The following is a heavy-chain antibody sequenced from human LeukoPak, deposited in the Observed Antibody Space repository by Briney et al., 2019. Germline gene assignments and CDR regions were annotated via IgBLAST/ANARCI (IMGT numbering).Heavy chain of an antibody. D-gene: IGHD6-13*01. CDR1: GYSFTSYW. J-gene: IGHJ6*02. CDR2: IYPGDPDT. Sequence: GESLKISCKGSGYSFTSYWIGWVRQMPGKGLEWMGIIYPGDPDTRYSPSFQGQVTISADKSISTAYLQWSSLKASDTAMYYCARLPLGAAAGTSDMDVWGQGTTVTVSS. CDR3: ARLPLGAAAGTSDMDV. V-gene: IGHV5-51*01.